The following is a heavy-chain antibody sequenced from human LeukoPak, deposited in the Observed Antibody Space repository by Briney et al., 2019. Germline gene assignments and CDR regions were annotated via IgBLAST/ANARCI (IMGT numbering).Heavy chain of an antibody. CDR3: AKCKMHSDYFDY. CDR2: ISGSGGST. D-gene: IGHD3-10*01. V-gene: IGHV3-23*01. CDR1: GFTFDDYA. J-gene: IGHJ4*02. Sequence: GGSLRLSCAASGFTFDDYAMSWVRQAPGKGLEWVSAISGSGGSTYYADSVKGRFTISRDNSKNTLYLQMNSLRAEDTAVYYCAKCKMHSDYFDYWGQGTLVTVSS.